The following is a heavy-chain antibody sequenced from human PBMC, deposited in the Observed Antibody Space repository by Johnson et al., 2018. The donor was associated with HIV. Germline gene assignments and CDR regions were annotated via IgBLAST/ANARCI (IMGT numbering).Heavy chain of an antibody. CDR2: IWSDGSNK. J-gene: IGHJ3*02. CDR1: GFTFGNYA. Sequence: VQLVESGGGVVQPERSLRLSCAASGFTFGNYAMHWVRQHPGAGLEWVAVIWSDGSNKYYAASGKGRFNVSRDNSKNTLYLQMSNLRADDTAVYYCAIDTREWQLRGWEDFDIWGQGTVVTVSS. V-gene: IGHV3-33*03. D-gene: IGHD5-24*01. CDR3: AIDTREWQLRGWEDFDI.